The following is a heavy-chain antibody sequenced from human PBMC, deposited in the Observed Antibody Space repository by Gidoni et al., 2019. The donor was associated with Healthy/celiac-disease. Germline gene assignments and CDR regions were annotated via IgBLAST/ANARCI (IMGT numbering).Heavy chain of an antibody. D-gene: IGHD1-26*01. CDR1: GFTFSNSC. CDR2: IKSKTDGGTT. Sequence: EVQLVESGGGLVKPGGSLRLSCAASGFTFSNSCMSWVRQAPGKGLEWVGRIKSKTDGGTTDYAAPVKGRFTISRDDSKNTLYLQMNSLKTEDTAVYYCTTGREWELLSTGAFDIWGQGTMVTVSS. J-gene: IGHJ3*02. CDR3: TTGREWELLSTGAFDI. V-gene: IGHV3-15*01.